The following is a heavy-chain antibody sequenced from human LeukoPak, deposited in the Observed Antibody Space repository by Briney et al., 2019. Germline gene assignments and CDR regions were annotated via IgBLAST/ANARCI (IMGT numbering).Heavy chain of an antibody. J-gene: IGHJ4*02. D-gene: IGHD1-26*01. V-gene: IGHV3-43*02. CDR1: GFTFDDYA. CDR2: IIGDGTNT. CDR3: AKDGSSGSYSDY. Sequence: GGSLRLSCAASGFTFDDYAMHWVRQAPGKGLEWVSLIIGDGTNTYYVDSVKGRFTISRDNSKNSLYLQMNSLRTEDTALYYCAKDGSSGSYSDYWGLGTLVTVSS.